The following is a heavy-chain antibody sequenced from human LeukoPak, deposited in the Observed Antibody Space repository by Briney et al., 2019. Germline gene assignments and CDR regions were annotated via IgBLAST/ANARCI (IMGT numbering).Heavy chain of an antibody. CDR1: GGSVSSGISY. J-gene: IGHJ3*02. D-gene: IGHD3-22*01. CDR3: ARVDTSGYRAYDI. Sequence: PSETLSLTCTVSGGSVSSGISYWSWIRQPPGEGLEWIAYISDSGGSGYNPSLRGRVTISLDTSKNQFSLSLTSVTAADTAVYYCARVDTSGYRAYDIWGQGTTVTVSS. V-gene: IGHV4-61*01. CDR2: ISDSGGS.